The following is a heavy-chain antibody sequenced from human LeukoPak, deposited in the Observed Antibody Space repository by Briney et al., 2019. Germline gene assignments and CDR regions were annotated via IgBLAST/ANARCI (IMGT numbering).Heavy chain of an antibody. J-gene: IGHJ4*02. D-gene: IGHD3-22*01. Sequence: SETLSLTCTVSGGSISSYYWSWIRQPPGKGLEWIGYIYYSGSTNYNPSLKSRVTISVDTSKNQFSLKLSSVTAADTAVYYCARSLDSSGYTGGYWGQGTLVTV. CDR3: ARSLDSSGYTGGY. V-gene: IGHV4-59*01. CDR1: GGSISSYY. CDR2: IYYSGST.